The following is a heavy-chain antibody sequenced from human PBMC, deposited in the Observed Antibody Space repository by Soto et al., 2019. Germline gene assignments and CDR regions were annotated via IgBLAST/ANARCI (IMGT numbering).Heavy chain of an antibody. D-gene: IGHD3-10*01. J-gene: IGHJ6*02. CDR3: ARVFDGIGELRRDYYGMDV. Sequence: PSETLSLTCTVSGGSISSYYWSWIRQPPGKGLEWIGYIYYSGSTNYNPSLKSRVTISVDTSKNQFSLKLSSVTAADTAVYYCARVFDGIGELRRDYYGMDVWGQGTTVTVSS. CDR1: GGSISSYY. CDR2: IYYSGST. V-gene: IGHV4-59*01.